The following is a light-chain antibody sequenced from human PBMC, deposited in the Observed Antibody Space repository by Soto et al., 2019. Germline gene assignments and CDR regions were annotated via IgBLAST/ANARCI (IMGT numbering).Light chain of an antibody. Sequence: DIQMTQSPSTLSASVGDRVTITCRASQSISSWLAWYQQKPGKAPKLLIYKASSLESGAPSRFSGSGSGTEFTLTISSLQPDDFATYYCQQYNSYSLTLGPGTKVDIE. V-gene: IGKV1-5*03. CDR1: QSISSW. J-gene: IGKJ3*01. CDR2: KAS. CDR3: QQYNSYSLT.